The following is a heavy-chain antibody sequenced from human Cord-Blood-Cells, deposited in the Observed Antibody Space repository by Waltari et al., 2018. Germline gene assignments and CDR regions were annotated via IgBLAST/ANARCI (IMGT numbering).Heavy chain of an antibody. Sequence: QVQLQQWGAGLSKPSETLSLTCAVYGGSFRGYYWSWIRQPPGKGLEWIGEINHSGSTNYNPSLKSRVTISVDTSKNQFSLKLSSVTAADTAVYYCARITNWGYIDYWGQGTLVTVSS. J-gene: IGHJ4*02. V-gene: IGHV4-34*01. CDR3: ARITNWGYIDY. CDR2: INHSGST. CDR1: GGSFRGYY. D-gene: IGHD7-27*01.